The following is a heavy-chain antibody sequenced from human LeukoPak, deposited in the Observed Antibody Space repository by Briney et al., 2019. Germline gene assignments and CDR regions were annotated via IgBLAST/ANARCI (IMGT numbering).Heavy chain of an antibody. J-gene: IGHJ4*02. D-gene: IGHD5-18*01. Sequence: PSETLSLTCTVSGGSIGSSSYYWGWIRQPPGKGLEWIGSIYYSGSTYYNPSLKSRVTISVDTSKNQFSLKLSSVTAADTAVYYCARQILYTAIDYWGQGTLVTVSS. V-gene: IGHV4-39*01. CDR1: GGSIGSSSYY. CDR2: IYYSGST. CDR3: ARQILYTAIDY.